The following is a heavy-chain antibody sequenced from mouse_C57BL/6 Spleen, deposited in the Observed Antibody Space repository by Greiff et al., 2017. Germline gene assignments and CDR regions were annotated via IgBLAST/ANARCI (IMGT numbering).Heavy chain of an antibody. CDR3: ASNGYDRFAY. V-gene: IGHV1-26*01. J-gene: IGHJ3*01. CDR1: GYTFTDYY. Sequence: VQLQQSGPELVKPGASVKISCKASGYTFTDYYMNWVKQSHGKSLEWIGDINPNNGGTSYNQKFKGKATLTVDKSSSTAYMELRSLTSEDSAVYYCASNGYDRFAYWGQGTLVTVSA. CDR2: INPNNGGT. D-gene: IGHD2-2*01.